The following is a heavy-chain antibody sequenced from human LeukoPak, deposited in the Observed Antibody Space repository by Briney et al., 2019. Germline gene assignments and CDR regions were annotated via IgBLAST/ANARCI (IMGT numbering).Heavy chain of an antibody. V-gene: IGHV1-69*04. D-gene: IGHD3-10*01. CDR2: IIPILGIA. J-gene: IGHJ4*02. CDR3: ARASSMYYYGSGSSYNYYFDY. Sequence: SVKVSCKASGGTFSSYAIRWVRQAPGQVLEWMERIIPILGIANYVQKFQGRVTITADKSTSTAYMELSSLRSEDTAVYYCARASSMYYYGSGSSYNYYFDYWGQRTLVTVSS. CDR1: GGTFSSYA.